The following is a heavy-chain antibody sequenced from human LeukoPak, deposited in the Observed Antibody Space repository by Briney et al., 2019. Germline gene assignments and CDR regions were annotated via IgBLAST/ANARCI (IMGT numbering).Heavy chain of an antibody. D-gene: IGHD3-3*01. CDR3: ARKPYDFWSGYYYYYGMDV. J-gene: IGHJ6*02. Sequence: SETLSLTCTVPGGSISSYYWSWIRQPPGKGLEWIGYIYYSGSTNYNPSLKSRVTISVDTSKNQFSLKLSSVTAADTAVYYCARKPYDFWSGYYYYYGMDVWGQGTTVTVSS. V-gene: IGHV4-59*12. CDR2: IYYSGST. CDR1: GGSISSYY.